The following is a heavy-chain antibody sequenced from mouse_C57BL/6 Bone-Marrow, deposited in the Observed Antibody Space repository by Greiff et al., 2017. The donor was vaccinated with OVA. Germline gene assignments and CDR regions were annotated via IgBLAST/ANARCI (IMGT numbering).Heavy chain of an antibody. CDR2: IWRGGST. J-gene: IGHJ4*01. V-gene: IGHV2-5*01. Sequence: QVQLQQSGPGLVQPSQSLSITCTVSGFSLTSYGVHWVRQSPGKGLEWLGVIWRGGSTDYNAAFMSRLSITKDNSKSQVFFKMNSLQADDTAIYYCAKGEDIYYDFYYAMDYWGQGTSVTVSS. D-gene: IGHD2-4*01. CDR3: AKGEDIYYDFYYAMDY. CDR1: GFSLTSYG.